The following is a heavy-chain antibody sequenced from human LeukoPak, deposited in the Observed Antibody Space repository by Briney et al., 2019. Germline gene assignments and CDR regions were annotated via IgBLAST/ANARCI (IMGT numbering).Heavy chain of an antibody. CDR3: TRDGGRVGDTMGCFDY. Sequence: GGSLRLSCAASGFTFSSYWMHWVRQAPGKGLEWVAFLWYDGSNKYYADSVKGRFTISRDNSKNTLYLQMSSLRAEDTAVYYCTRDGGRVGDTMGCFDYWGQGTLVTVSS. CDR1: GFTFSSYW. D-gene: IGHD1-26*01. V-gene: IGHV3-33*08. J-gene: IGHJ4*02. CDR2: LWYDGSNK.